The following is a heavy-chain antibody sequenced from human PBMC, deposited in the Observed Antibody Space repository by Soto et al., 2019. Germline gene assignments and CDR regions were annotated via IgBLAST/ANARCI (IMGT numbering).Heavy chain of an antibody. CDR3: ARAPLVVVATEFDY. CDR1: GYTFTSYA. V-gene: IGHV1-3*01. J-gene: IGHJ4*02. D-gene: IGHD5-12*01. CDR2: INAGNGNT. Sequence: ASVKVSCKASGYTFTSYAMHWVRQAPGQRLEWMGWINAGNGNTKYSQKFQGRVTITRDTSASTAYMELSSLRSEDTAVYYCARAPLVVVATEFDYWGQGTLVTAPQ.